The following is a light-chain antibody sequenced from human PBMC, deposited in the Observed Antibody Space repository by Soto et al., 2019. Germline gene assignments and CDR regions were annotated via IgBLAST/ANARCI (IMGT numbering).Light chain of an antibody. CDR1: QSISTF. CDR3: QQYDSYSWT. CDR2: DAS. J-gene: IGKJ1*01. Sequence: DIQITQSPPTLSASAGDTVTITCRASQSISTFLAWYQQKPGKAPKLLIFDASSLKSGVPSRFSGSGSGTEFTLTISSLQPDDFATYYCQQYDSYSWTFGQGTKVDIK. V-gene: IGKV1-5*01.